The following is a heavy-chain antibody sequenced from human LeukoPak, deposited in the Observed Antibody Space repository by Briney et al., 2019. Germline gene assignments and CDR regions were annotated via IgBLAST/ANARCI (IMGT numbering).Heavy chain of an antibody. CDR1: GYTFTSYY. V-gene: IGHV1-46*01. J-gene: IGHJ6*02. Sequence: ASVKVSCKASGYTFTSYYMHWVRQAPGQGLEWMGIINPSGGSTTYAQRFQGRVTMTRDTSTSTVYMEVSSLRSEDTAVYYCARDLGSSSHYYYYGMDVWGQGTTVTVSS. D-gene: IGHD6-6*01. CDR3: ARDLGSSSHYYYYGMDV. CDR2: INPSGGST.